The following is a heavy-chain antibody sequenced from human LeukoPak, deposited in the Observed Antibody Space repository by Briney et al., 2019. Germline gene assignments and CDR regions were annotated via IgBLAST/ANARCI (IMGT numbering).Heavy chain of an antibody. V-gene: IGHV4-39*01. CDR1: GGSISSYY. CDR3: ARRESSGWFGAFDI. D-gene: IGHD6-19*01. J-gene: IGHJ3*02. CDR2: IYYSGST. Sequence: SETLSLTCTVSGGSISSYYWGWIRQPPGKGLEWIGSIYYSGSTYYNPSLKSRVTVSVDTSKNQFSLKLSSVTAADTAVYYCARRESSGWFGAFDIWGQGTMVTVSS.